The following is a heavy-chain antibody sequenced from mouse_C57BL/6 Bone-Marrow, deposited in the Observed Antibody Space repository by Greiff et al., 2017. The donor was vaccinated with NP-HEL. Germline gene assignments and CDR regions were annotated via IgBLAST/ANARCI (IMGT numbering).Heavy chain of an antibody. CDR2: IDPSDSYT. Sequence: QVQLQPGAELVKPGASVKLSCKASGYTFTSYWMQWVKQRPGQGLEWIGEIDPSDSYTNYNQKFKGKATLTVDTSSSTAYMQLSSLTSEDSAVYYCARCSSGWYFDVWGTGTTVTVSS. J-gene: IGHJ1*03. V-gene: IGHV1-50*01. D-gene: IGHD1-1*01. CDR3: ARCSSGWYFDV. CDR1: GYTFTSYW.